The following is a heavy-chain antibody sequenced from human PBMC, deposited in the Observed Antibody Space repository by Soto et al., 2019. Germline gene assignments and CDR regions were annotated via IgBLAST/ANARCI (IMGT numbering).Heavy chain of an antibody. Sequence: QVQLVESGGGVVQPGRSLRLSCAASGFTFSSYGMHWVRQAPGKGLERVAVIWYDGSNKYYADSVKGRFTISRDNSKNTLYLQMNSLRAEDTAVYYCARETGPWGYFDYWGQGTLFTVSS. V-gene: IGHV3-33*01. CDR2: IWYDGSNK. CDR3: ARETGPWGYFDY. D-gene: IGHD3-16*01. CDR1: GFTFSSYG. J-gene: IGHJ4*02.